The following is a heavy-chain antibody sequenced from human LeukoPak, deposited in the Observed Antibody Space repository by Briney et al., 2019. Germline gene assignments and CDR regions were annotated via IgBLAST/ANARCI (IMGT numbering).Heavy chain of an antibody. D-gene: IGHD2-15*01. CDR2: IKTDGSNA. CDR1: GFTFSSYS. J-gene: IGHJ6*02. V-gene: IGHV3-74*01. CDR3: AGRVEGCSGGSCYNPNYGMDV. Sequence: GGSLRLSCAASGFTFSSYSMNWVRQAPGKGLEWVSRIKTDGSNATYANSVKGRFTISRDNAKNTLYLQMNSLRAEDTAVYYCAGRVEGCSGGSCYNPNYGMDVWGQGTTVPVSS.